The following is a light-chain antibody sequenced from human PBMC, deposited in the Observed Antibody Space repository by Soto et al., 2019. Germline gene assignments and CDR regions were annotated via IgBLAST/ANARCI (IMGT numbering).Light chain of an antibody. CDR1: QGISSY. CDR3: QQFKSYPYN. Sequence: DIQLTQSPSFLSASVGDRVTITCRASQGISSYLAWYQQKPGKAPKLLIYAASTLQSGVPSRFSGSGSGTEFTLTISSLQPEDFATYFCQQFKSYPYNFGQGTKLETK. V-gene: IGKV1-9*01. J-gene: IGKJ2*01. CDR2: AAS.